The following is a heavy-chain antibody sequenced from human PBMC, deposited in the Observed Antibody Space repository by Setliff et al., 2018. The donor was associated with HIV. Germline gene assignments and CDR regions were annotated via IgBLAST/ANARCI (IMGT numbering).Heavy chain of an antibody. J-gene: IGHJ4*02. V-gene: IGHV4-4*08. Sequence: SETLSLTCTASGGSIKSYYWSWIRQAPGKGLEWIGHIHTSGNANYNPSLNSRVTISVDTSKNHFSLKLSSVTAADTAVYYCARSLLPSITVAGTIGYWGQGSLVTVS. D-gene: IGHD6-19*01. CDR2: IHTSGNA. CDR1: GGSIKSYY. CDR3: ARSLLPSITVAGTIGY.